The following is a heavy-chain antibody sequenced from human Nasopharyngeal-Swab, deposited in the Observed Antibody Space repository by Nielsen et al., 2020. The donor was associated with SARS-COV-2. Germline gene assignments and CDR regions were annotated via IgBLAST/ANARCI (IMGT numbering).Heavy chain of an antibody. CDR2: INPSGGST. J-gene: IGHJ4*02. D-gene: IGHD5-18*01. Sequence: ASVKVSCKASGYTFTNHFMHWVRQAPGQGLEWMGMINPSGGSTCYAQNFQGRVTVTRDTSTSTVYMELSGLSSADTAVYYCARGYSYGLAYWGQGTLVTVSP. CDR1: GYTFTNHF. V-gene: IGHV1-46*01. CDR3: ARGYSYGLAY.